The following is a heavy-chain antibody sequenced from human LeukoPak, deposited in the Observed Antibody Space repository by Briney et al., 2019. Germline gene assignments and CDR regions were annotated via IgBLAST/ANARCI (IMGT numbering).Heavy chain of an antibody. D-gene: IGHD3-3*01. CDR2: INPNSGGT. V-gene: IGHV1-2*06. CDR3: ARGARRYDFWSGYLYFDY. CDR1: GYTFTGYY. Sequence: ASVKVSRKASGYTFTGYYMHWVRQAPGQGLEWMGRINPNSGGTNYAQKFQGRVTMTRDTSISTAYMELSRLRSDDTAVYYCARGARRYDFWSGYLYFDYWGQGTLVTVSS. J-gene: IGHJ4*02.